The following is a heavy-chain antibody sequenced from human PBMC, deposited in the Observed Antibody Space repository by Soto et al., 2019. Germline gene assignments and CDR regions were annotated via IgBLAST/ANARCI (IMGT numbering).Heavy chain of an antibody. CDR1: GGTFSSYA. J-gene: IGHJ5*02. Sequence: QVQLVQSGAEVKKPGSSVKVSCKASGGTFSSYAISWVRQAPGQGLEWLGGIIPIFGTANYAQKFQGRVTISADESTSTAYMELSSLRSEDTAVYYCARTPAAVAGIDWFDPWGQGTLVTVSS. D-gene: IGHD6-19*01. V-gene: IGHV1-69*01. CDR2: IIPIFGTA. CDR3: ARTPAAVAGIDWFDP.